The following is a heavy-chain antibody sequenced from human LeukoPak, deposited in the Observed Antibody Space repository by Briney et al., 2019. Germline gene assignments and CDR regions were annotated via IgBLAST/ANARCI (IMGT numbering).Heavy chain of an antibody. CDR2: IIPILGIA. J-gene: IGHJ4*02. CDR3: ARPIYSGSYGSFDY. V-gene: IGHV1-69*04. CDR1: GYTFTSYA. D-gene: IGHD1-26*01. Sequence: SVKVSCKASGYTFTSYAISWVRQAPGQGLEWMGRIIPILGIANYAQKFQGRVTITADKSTSTAYMELSSLRSEDTAVYYCARPIYSGSYGSFDYWGQGTLVTVSS.